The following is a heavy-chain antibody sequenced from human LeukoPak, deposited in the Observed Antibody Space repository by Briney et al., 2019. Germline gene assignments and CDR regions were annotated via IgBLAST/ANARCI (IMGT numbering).Heavy chain of an antibody. J-gene: IGHJ4*02. D-gene: IGHD5-18*01. V-gene: IGHV4-34*01. CDR2: INHSGST. Sequence: SETLSLTCAVYGGSFSGYYWSWIRQPPGKGLEWIGEINHSGSTNYNPSLKSRVTMSVDTSKNQFSLKLSSVTAADTAVYYCAREGYSYGYAHFDYWGQGTLVTVSS. CDR1: GGSFSGYY. CDR3: AREGYSYGYAHFDY.